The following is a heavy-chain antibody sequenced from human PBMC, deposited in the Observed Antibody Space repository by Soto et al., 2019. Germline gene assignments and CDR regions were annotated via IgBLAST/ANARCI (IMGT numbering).Heavy chain of an antibody. Sequence: ASVKVSCKASGYTFTSYGISWVRQAPGQGLEWMGGIIPIFGTANYAQKFQGRVTITADESTSTAYMELSSLRSEDTAVYYCARGEYDSSGYWYFDYWGQGTLVTVS. CDR1: GYTFTSYG. D-gene: IGHD3-22*01. CDR2: IIPIFGTA. V-gene: IGHV1-69*13. CDR3: ARGEYDSSGYWYFDY. J-gene: IGHJ4*02.